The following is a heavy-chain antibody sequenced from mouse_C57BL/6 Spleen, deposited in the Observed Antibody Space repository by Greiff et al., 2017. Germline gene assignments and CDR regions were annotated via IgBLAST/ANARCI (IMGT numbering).Heavy chain of an antibody. D-gene: IGHD1-1*01. J-gene: IGHJ2*01. Sequence: EVQGVESGGDLVKPGGSLKLSCAASGFTFSSYGMSWVRQTPDKRLEWVATISSGCSYTYYPASVKGRFTISRDNANNPLYLQMSSLKYEDTAMYYWARVYGSGYYFDYWGQGTTLTVSS. CDR1: GFTFSSYG. CDR3: ARVYGSGYYFDY. V-gene: IGHV5-6*01. CDR2: ISSGCSYT.